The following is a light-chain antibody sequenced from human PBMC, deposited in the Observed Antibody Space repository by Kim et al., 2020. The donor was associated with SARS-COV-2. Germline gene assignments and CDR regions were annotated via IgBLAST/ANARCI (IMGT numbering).Light chain of an antibody. V-gene: IGLV3-19*01. CDR1: SLRSYY. CDR3: NSRDSSGNHWV. CDR2: GKN. Sequence: LGQTVRITCQGDSLRSYYESWYQQKPGQAPVLVIYGKNNRPSGIPDRFSGSSSGNTASLTITGAQAEDEADYYCNSRDSSGNHWVFGGGTQLTVL. J-gene: IGLJ3*02.